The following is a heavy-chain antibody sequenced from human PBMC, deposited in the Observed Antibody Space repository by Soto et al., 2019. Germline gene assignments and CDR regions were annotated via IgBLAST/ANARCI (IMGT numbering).Heavy chain of an antibody. CDR2: ISASGGNT. CDR3: AKDPRGTEY. D-gene: IGHD2-15*01. Sequence: EVQLLESGGGLVQPGGSLRLSCAASGFIFSSFGMSWVRQAPGRGLEWVSGISASGGNTYYADSVKGRITISRDNSKNTLYLQVNSLRAEATAVYYCAKDPRGTEYWGKGTLVTVSS. V-gene: IGHV3-23*01. CDR1: GFIFSSFG. J-gene: IGHJ4*02.